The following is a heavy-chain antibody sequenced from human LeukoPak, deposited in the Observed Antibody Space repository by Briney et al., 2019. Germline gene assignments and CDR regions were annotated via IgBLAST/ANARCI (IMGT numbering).Heavy chain of an antibody. Sequence: GESLRLSCAASGLTFSSHWMHWVRQAPGKGLVWVSRITNDGSSTTNADSVKGRFTISRDNAKNMLYLQVNSLRAEDTAVYYCARGGSGYSYGPPFDYWGQGTLVTVSS. D-gene: IGHD5-18*01. CDR2: ITNDGSST. V-gene: IGHV3-74*01. CDR3: ARGGSGYSYGPPFDY. CDR1: GLTFSSHW. J-gene: IGHJ4*02.